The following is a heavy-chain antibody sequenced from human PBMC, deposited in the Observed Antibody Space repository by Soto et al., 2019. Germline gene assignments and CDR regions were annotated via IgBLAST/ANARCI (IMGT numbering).Heavy chain of an antibody. Sequence: EVQLEESGGALVQPGRSLRLSCAASGFTVDDYAMHWVRQVLGKGLEWVSSISCNSGYIGYADSVKGRFTTSRDNAKNSLYLQMNSLRPEDTALYYCVRSKGGYSYGTPFDYWGQGPLVTVSS. CDR1: GFTVDDYA. D-gene: IGHD5-18*01. CDR2: ISCNSGYI. V-gene: IGHV3-9*01. J-gene: IGHJ4*02. CDR3: VRSKGGYSYGTPFDY.